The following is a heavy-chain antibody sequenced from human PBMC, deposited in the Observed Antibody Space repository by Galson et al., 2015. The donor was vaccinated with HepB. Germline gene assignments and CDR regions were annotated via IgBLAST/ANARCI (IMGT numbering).Heavy chain of an antibody. J-gene: IGHJ6*03. CDR2: TYFRSKWHN. CDR3: ARTPAAIVMYYYYYMDV. V-gene: IGHV6-1*01. CDR1: GDSVASNSAV. Sequence: CAISGDSVASNSAVWNWIRQSPSRGLEWLGRTYFRSKWHNDYGISVKSRISINADTSQNQFSLHLSSVTAADTAVYYCARTPAAIVMYYYYYMDVWGKGTTVTVSS. D-gene: IGHD2-2*02.